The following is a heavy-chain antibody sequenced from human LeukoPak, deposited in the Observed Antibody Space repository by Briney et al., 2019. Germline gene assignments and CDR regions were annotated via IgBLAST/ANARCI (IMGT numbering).Heavy chain of an antibody. CDR3: ATVDSGSGYVDY. D-gene: IGHD2-15*01. J-gene: IGHJ4*02. CDR2: IYTSGTT. Sequence: SETLSLTCTVSGGSISSYYCSWIRQPAGKGLEWIGRIYTSGTTNYNPSLKSRVTISVDMPKNQSSLKLSSVAAADTAVYYCATVDSGSGYVDYWGQGTLVTVSS. CDR1: GGSISSYY. V-gene: IGHV4-4*07.